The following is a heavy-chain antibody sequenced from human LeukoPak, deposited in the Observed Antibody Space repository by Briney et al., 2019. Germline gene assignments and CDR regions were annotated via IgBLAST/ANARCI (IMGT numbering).Heavy chain of an antibody. CDR2: IYSGGST. J-gene: IGHJ4*02. Sequence: PGGSLRLSCAASGFTVSSNYMSWVRQAPGKGLEWVSVIYSGGSTYYADSVKGRFTISRDNSKNTLYLQMNSLRAEDTAVYYCARDASDSSSWYYFDYWGQGTLVTVSS. D-gene: IGHD6-13*01. CDR3: ARDASDSSSWYYFDY. CDR1: GFTVSSNY. V-gene: IGHV3-66*01.